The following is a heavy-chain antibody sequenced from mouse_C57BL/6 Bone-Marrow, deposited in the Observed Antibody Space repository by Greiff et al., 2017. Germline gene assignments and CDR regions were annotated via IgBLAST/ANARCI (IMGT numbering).Heavy chain of an antibody. CDR1: GFTFSDYY. V-gene: IGHV5-12*01. Sequence: DVKLVESGGGLVQPGGSLKLSCAASGFTFSDYYMYWVRQTPEKRLVWVAYISNGGGSTYYPDTVKGRFTISRDNAKNTLYLQMSRLKSEDTAMYYCARQGDYDVEGRDYWGQGTSVTVSS. J-gene: IGHJ4*01. CDR2: ISNGGGST. CDR3: ARQGDYDVEGRDY. D-gene: IGHD2-4*01.